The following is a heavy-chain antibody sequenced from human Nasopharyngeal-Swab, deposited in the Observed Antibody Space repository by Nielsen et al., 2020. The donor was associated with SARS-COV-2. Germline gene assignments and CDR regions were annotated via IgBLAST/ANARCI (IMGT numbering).Heavy chain of an antibody. CDR2: IHHNGRI. J-gene: IGHJ5*02. D-gene: IGHD2/OR15-2a*01. CDR3: AGGDRRLDSNTFLGFDP. CDR1: GAPLSTCF. Sequence: GSLRLSCGVSGAPLSTCFCSWIRQPPGQGLEWLGEIHHNGRINNNPSLKSRVTLSIDTSKHTLSLKISSVTAADTSLYYCAGGDRRLDSNTFLGFDPWGQGTLVTVSS. V-gene: IGHV4-34*01.